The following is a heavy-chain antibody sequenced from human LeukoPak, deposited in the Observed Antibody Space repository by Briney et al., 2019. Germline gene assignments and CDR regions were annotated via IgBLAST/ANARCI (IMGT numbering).Heavy chain of an antibody. CDR2: ISYDGSNK. CDR3: ARDRGSPPLYYDFWSGPHFDY. D-gene: IGHD3-3*01. Sequence: PGGSLRLSCAASGFIFSSDAMHWVRQAPGKGLEWVAVISYDGSNKYYADSVKGRFTISRDNSKNTLYLQMNSLRAEDTAVYYCARDRGSPPLYYDFWSGPHFDYWGQGTLVTVSS. CDR1: GFIFSSDA. J-gene: IGHJ4*02. V-gene: IGHV3-30-3*01.